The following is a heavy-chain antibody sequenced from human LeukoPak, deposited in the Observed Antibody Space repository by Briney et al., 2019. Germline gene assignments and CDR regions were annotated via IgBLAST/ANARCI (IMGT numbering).Heavy chain of an antibody. V-gene: IGHV3-30*18. Sequence: PGRSLRLSCGASGFTFSSYGMHWVRQPPGKGLEWVAVISYDGSYRYYAESVKGRFTISRDNSKDTLYLQMNSLRAEDTAVYYCVKDLSHNYDSSGVLDYWGPGTLVTVSS. CDR3: VKDLSHNYDSSGVLDY. CDR1: GFTFSSYG. CDR2: ISYDGSYR. J-gene: IGHJ4*02. D-gene: IGHD3-22*01.